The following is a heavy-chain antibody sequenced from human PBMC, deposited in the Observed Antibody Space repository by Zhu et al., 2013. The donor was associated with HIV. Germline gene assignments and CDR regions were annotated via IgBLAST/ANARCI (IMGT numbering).Heavy chain of an antibody. Sequence: QVQLVQSGAEVKKPGSSVKVSCKASGGTFSSYAISWVRQAPGQGLEWMGGIIPIFGTANYAQKFQGRVTITADESTSTAYMELSSLRSEDTAVYYCARGLLAARPGVPYYGMDVWGQGTTVTVSS. J-gene: IGHJ6*02. CDR2: IIPIFGTA. CDR1: GGTFSSYA. D-gene: IGHD6-6*01. CDR3: ARGLLAARPGVPYYGMDV. V-gene: IGHV1-69*01.